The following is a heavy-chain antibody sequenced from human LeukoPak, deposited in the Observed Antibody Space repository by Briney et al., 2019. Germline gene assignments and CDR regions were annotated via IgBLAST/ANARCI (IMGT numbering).Heavy chain of an antibody. CDR2: ISCYNGDT. D-gene: IGHD6-13*01. V-gene: IGHV1-18*01. CDR1: SYTFNKYG. CDR3: AVRNRSSWSPFDF. Sequence: GASVKVSCKASSYTFNKYGISWMRQAPGQGLEWMGWISCYNGDTRYAQKFKGRVTMTTDTSTSTVHMELRSLRSDDTAVYYCAVRNRSSWSPFDFWGQGTLVTVSS. J-gene: IGHJ4*02.